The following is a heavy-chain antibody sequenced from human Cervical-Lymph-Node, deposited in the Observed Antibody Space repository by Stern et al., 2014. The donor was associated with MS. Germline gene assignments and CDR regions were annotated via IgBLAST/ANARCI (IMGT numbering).Heavy chain of an antibody. CDR1: GFTFSAYA. CDR3: AREGQTHDDWDYF. V-gene: IGHV3-21*06. J-gene: IGHJ4*02. CDR2: ISASGRSI. D-gene: IGHD3-9*01. Sequence: EVQLEESGGGLVKPGGSLRLSCTVSGFTFSAYAMNWLRQTPGKGLEWVSSISASGRSIFYADSVRDRFTISRDNAESSLFLQMNSLRAEDTAVYYCAREGQTHDDWDYFWGQGALVTVSS.